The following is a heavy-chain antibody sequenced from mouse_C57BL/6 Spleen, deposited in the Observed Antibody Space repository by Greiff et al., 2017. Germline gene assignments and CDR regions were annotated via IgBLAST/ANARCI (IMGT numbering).Heavy chain of an antibody. J-gene: IGHJ1*03. CDR2: IDPSDSYT. CDR1: GYTFTSYW. Sequence: QVQLQQPGAELVKPGASVKLSCKASGYTFTSYWMQWVNQRPGQGLEWIGEIDPSDSYTNYNPTFKGKATLTVDTSSSTAYMQIISLTSADSAVYYCARHYGSRDWYFDVWGTGTTVTVSS. D-gene: IGHD1-1*01. V-gene: IGHV1-50*01. CDR3: ARHYGSRDWYFDV.